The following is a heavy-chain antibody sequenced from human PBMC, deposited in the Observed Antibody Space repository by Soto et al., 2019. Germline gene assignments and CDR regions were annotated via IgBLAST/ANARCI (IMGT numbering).Heavy chain of an antibody. CDR1: GFTFSHYP. D-gene: IGHD2-2*01. J-gene: IGHJ5*02. V-gene: IGHV3-23*01. CDR2: ISGSGGSA. CDR3: AKDPYSGVLVPVAIGFDP. Sequence: GGPLRLSCPASGFTFSHYPMTWLPQGPGKGLEWVSAISGSGGSAYYADSVKGRFTISRDNSKNTLYLQMNSLRADDSGVYYCAKDPYSGVLVPVAIGFDPWGPGTLVTVSS.